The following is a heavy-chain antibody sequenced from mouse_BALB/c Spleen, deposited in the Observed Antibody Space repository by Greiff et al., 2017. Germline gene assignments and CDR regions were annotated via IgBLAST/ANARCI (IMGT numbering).Heavy chain of an antibody. J-gene: IGHJ2*01. V-gene: IGHV5-6*02. CDR3: ARHQDYSHYFDY. Sequence: DVMLVESGGDLVKPGGSLKLSCAASGFTFSSYGMSWVRQTPDKRLEWVATISSGGSYTYYPDSVKGRFTISRDNAKNTLYLQMSSLKSEDTAMYYCARHQDYSHYFDYWGQGTTLTVSS. CDR2: ISSGGSYT. CDR1: GFTFSSYG. D-gene: IGHD2-13*01.